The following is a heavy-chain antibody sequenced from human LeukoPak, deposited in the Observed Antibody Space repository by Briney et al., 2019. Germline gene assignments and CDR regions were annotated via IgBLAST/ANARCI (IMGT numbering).Heavy chain of an antibody. J-gene: IGHJ5*02. V-gene: IGHV1-69*05. CDR1: GGTFSSSA. CDR3: ARDNYAGANWFDP. CDR2: IIPIFGTA. D-gene: IGHD1-7*01. Sequence: SVKVSCKASGGTFSSSAISWVRQAPGQGLEWMGGIIPIFGTANYAQKFQGRVTITTDESTSTAYMELSGLRSEDTAVYYCARDNYAGANWFDPCGQGTLVTVSS.